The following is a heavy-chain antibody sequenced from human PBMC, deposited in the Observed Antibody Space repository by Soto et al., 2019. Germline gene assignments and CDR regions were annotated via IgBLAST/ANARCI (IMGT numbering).Heavy chain of an antibody. CDR3: ARETSPAYSAS. CDR2: LNTYNGNT. V-gene: IGHV1-18*04. CDR1: GFTFTNYG. J-gene: IGHJ4*02. Sequence: ASVRVACKACGFTFTNYGICWVRRAPGQGLEWRGWLNTYNGNTKYGQTPQGRATLTTDTPTSTAYLELRSPISDVTLVYFCARETSPAYSASWGQGTLVTVSS.